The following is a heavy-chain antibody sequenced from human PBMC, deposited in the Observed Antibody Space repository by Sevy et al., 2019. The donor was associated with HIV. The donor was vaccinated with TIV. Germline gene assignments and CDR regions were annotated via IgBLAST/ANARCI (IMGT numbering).Heavy chain of an antibody. CDR1: GYTFTSYD. CDR3: ARAAVAGNGIFDY. Sequence: ASVKVSCKASGYTFTSYDINWVRQATGQGLEWMGWMNPNSGNTGYAQKFQGRVTMTRNTSISTAYMELGSLRSEDTAVYYCARAAVAGNGIFDYWGQGTLVTVSS. V-gene: IGHV1-8*01. J-gene: IGHJ4*02. D-gene: IGHD6-19*01. CDR2: MNPNSGNT.